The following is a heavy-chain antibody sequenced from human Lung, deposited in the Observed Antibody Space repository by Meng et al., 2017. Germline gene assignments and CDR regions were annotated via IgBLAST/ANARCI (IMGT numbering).Heavy chain of an antibody. CDR2: INHSGST. CDR1: GGSFSDYY. Sequence: QVQLQQWGVVLLKPSEALSFTCVVSGGSFSDYYWSWIRQPPGKGLEWIGEINHSGSTNYNPSLESRATISVDTSQNNLSLKLSSVTAADSAVYYCARGPTTMAHDFDYWGQGTLVTVSS. CDR3: ARGPTTMAHDFDY. J-gene: IGHJ4*02. D-gene: IGHD4-11*01. V-gene: IGHV4-34*01.